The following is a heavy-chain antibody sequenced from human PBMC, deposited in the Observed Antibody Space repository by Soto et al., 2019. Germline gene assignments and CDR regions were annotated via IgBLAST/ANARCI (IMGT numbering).Heavy chain of an antibody. CDR3: VRPLPSGRNYGMDA. V-gene: IGHV3-53*01. D-gene: IGHD3-10*01. Sequence: HPGGSLRLSCTASGLSVRNNYMSWVRQAPGMGLEWVSVIYNDGTTYYADSVKGRFTISRDTSKNTLSLQMDSLRAEDTAVYYCVRPLPSGRNYGMDAWGQGTTVTVSS. J-gene: IGHJ6*02. CDR2: IYNDGTT. CDR1: GLSVRNNY.